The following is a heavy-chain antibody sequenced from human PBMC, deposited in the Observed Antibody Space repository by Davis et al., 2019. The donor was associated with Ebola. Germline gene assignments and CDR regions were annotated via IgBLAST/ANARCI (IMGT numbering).Heavy chain of an antibody. D-gene: IGHD3-3*01. CDR1: GFTFSSYA. Sequence: GESLKISCAASGFTFSSYAMSWVRQAPGKGLEWVSAISGSGGSTYYADSVKGRFTISRDNSKNTLYLQMNSLRAEDTAVYYCASSPPFYDFWSGTFDYWGQGTLVTVSS. V-gene: IGHV3-23*01. CDR2: ISGSGGST. J-gene: IGHJ4*02. CDR3: ASSPPFYDFWSGTFDY.